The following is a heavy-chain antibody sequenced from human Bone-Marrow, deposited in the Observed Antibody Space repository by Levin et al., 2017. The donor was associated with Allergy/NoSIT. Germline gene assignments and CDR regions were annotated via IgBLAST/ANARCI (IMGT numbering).Heavy chain of an antibody. J-gene: IGHJ6*02. V-gene: IGHV3-33*01. CDR1: GFSFSNYD. CDR2: IWYDGSNK. D-gene: IGHD4-17*01. Sequence: GGSLRLSCSGSGFSFSNYDMHWVRQAPGKGLEWVAGIWYDGSNKKYVDSVRGRFTISRDNSKNTLDLEMDSLRAEDTAVYFCARENGDHASGYYYYGMDVWGQGTTVTVSS. CDR3: ARENGDHASGYYYYGMDV.